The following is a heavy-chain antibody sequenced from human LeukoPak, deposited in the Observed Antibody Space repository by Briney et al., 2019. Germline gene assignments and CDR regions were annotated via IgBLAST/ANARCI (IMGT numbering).Heavy chain of an antibody. CDR3: ARDRYYYDSSGYLNWFDP. J-gene: IGHJ5*02. D-gene: IGHD3-22*01. Sequence: SETLSLTCTVSGGSISSGDYYWSWIRQPPGKGLEWIGYIYYSGSTYYNPSLKSRVTISVDTSKNQFSLKLSSVTAADTAVYYCARDRYYYDSSGYLNWFDPWGQGTLVTVSS. V-gene: IGHV4-30-4*01. CDR1: GGSISSGDYY. CDR2: IYYSGST.